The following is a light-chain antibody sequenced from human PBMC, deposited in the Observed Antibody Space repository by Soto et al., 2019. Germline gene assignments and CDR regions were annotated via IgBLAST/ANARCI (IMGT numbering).Light chain of an antibody. CDR3: SSYGGNTLFV. CDR2: EVN. V-gene: IGLV2-8*01. CDR1: SSDVGGYNY. J-gene: IGLJ1*01. Sequence: QSALTQPPSASGSPGQSVTISCTGTSSDVGGYNYVSWFQHHPGKAPKLLIHEVNKRPSGVPDRFSGSKSGNTASLTVSGLQAEDEADYYCSSYGGNTLFVFGTGTKLTVL.